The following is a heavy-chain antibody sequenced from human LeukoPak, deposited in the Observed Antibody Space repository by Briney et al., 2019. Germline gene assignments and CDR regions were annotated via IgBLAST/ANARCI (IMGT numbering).Heavy chain of an antibody. CDR2: INPNSGGT. Sequence: GASVKVSCKASGDTFSSYAISWVRQAPGQGLEWMGRINPNSGGTNYAQKFQGRVTMTRDTSISTAYMELSRLRSDDTAVYYCARVSEKGGAFDIWGQGTMVTVSS. D-gene: IGHD1-14*01. CDR3: ARVSEKGGAFDI. CDR1: GDTFSSYA. V-gene: IGHV1-2*06. J-gene: IGHJ3*02.